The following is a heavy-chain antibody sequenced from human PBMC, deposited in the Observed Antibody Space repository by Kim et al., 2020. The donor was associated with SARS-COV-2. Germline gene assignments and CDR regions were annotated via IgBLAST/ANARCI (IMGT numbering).Heavy chain of an antibody. CDR2: T. V-gene: IGHV3-74*01. D-gene: IGHD1-26*01. Sequence: TGYADSVKARFTISRDNAKTTLYLQMNSLRAEDTAIYYCAREGRLGATDYWGQGTLVTVSS. J-gene: IGHJ4*02. CDR3: AREGRLGATDY.